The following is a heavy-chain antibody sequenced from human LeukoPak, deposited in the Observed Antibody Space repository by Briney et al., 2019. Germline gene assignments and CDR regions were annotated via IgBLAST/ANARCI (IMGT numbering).Heavy chain of an antibody. CDR3: AKGVRITIFGVANDAFDI. D-gene: IGHD3-3*01. V-gene: IGHV3-23*01. Sequence: GGSLRLSCAASGFTFSSYAMSWFRQAPGKGLEWVSAISGSGGSTYYADSVKGRFTISRDNSKNTLYLQMNSLRAEDTAVYYCAKGVRITIFGVANDAFDIWGQGTMVTVSS. CDR2: ISGSGGST. CDR1: GFTFSSYA. J-gene: IGHJ3*02.